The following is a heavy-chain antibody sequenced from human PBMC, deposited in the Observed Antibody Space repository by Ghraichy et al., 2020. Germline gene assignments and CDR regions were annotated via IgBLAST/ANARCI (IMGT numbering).Heavy chain of an antibody. CDR2: ITPAGDT. CDR3: VRGIAAAGSLIDRGDYFYYIMDV. Sequence: GGSLRLSCAASGFNFRSYDMHWVRHTAGKGLEWVSVITPAGDTNYPGSVKGRFTISRERAKSSLYLQMNSLRAGDTAVYYCVRGIAAAGSLIDRGDYFYYIMDVWGQGTTVTVSS. D-gene: IGHD6-13*01. CDR1: GFNFRSYD. J-gene: IGHJ6*02. V-gene: IGHV3-13*01.